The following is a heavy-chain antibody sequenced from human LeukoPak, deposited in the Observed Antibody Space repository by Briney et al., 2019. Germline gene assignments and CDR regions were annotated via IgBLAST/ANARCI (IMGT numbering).Heavy chain of an antibody. V-gene: IGHV3-48*01. CDR1: GFTFSSYS. CDR2: ISSSSSTI. D-gene: IGHD5-18*01. Sequence: QAGGSLRLSCAASGFTFSSYSMNWVRQAPGKGLEWVSYISSSSSTIYYADSVKGRFTISRDNAKNSLYLQMNSLRAEDTAVYYCARASIGIYSYGQKLDYWGQGTLVTVSS. CDR3: ARASIGIYSYGQKLDY. J-gene: IGHJ4*02.